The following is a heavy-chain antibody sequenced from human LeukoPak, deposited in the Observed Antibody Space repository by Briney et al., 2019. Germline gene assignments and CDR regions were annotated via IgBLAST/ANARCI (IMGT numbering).Heavy chain of an antibody. V-gene: IGHV3-30-3*01. CDR1: GFTFSTSS. J-gene: IGHJ1*01. CDR2: IPSDGNNK. CDR3: TRDPRLREFES. Sequence: GGSLRLSCAASGFTFSTSSMHWVRQTPGKGLDWVALIPSDGNNKYYANSVKGRFTISRDNSKNTLSLQMNSLRDDDTAVYYCTRDPRLREFESWGQGTLVTVSS. D-gene: IGHD2-21*02.